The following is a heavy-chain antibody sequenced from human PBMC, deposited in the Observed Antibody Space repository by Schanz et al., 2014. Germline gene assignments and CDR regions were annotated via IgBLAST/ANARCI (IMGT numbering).Heavy chain of an antibody. CDR3: AKDPYDVLTGYQYYFDY. D-gene: IGHD3-9*01. CDR2: IRGSGGST. V-gene: IGHV3-23*04. Sequence: EVQLVESGGGLVKPGGSLRLSCTASGFIFRSYTMNWVRQAPGKGLEWVSCIRGSGGSTLYADSVQGRFTISRDNSKNTLYLQMKRLRVEDTAVYFCAKDPYDVLTGYQYYFDYRGPGRLVTVSS. J-gene: IGHJ4*02. CDR1: GFIFRSYT.